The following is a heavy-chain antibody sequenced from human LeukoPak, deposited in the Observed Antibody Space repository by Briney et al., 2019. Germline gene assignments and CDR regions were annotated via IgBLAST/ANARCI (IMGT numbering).Heavy chain of an antibody. CDR2: ISSSDSTM. D-gene: IGHD3-3*01. CDR3: ARGDFGSSIDY. CDR1: GFTSSGYE. J-gene: IGHJ4*02. Sequence: PGGSLRLSCAASGFTSSGYEMNWVRQAPGKGLEWVSYISSSDSTMYYADSVKGRFTISRDNAKKSLFLQMNNLRAEDTAVYYCARGDFGSSIDYWGQGTLVTVSS. V-gene: IGHV3-48*03.